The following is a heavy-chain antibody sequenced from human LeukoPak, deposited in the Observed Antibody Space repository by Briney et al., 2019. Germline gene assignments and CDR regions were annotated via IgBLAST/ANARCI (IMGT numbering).Heavy chain of an antibody. CDR2: INHSGST. CDR1: GGSFSGYY. D-gene: IGHD3-3*01. CDR3: ARSTGFGYDFWSGPLYYFDY. Sequence: PSETLSLTCAVYGGSFSGYYWSWIRQPPGKGLEWIGEINHSGSTNYNPSLTSRLTITVDTSKNHFSLKLSSVTAADTAVYYCARSTGFGYDFWSGPLYYFDYWGQGTLVTVSS. J-gene: IGHJ4*02. V-gene: IGHV4-34*01.